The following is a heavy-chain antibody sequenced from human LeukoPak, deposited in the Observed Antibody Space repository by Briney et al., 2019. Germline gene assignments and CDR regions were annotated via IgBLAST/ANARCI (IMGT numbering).Heavy chain of an antibody. Sequence: SETLSLTCTVSGGSISSGGYYWSWIRQHPGKGLEWIGYIYYSGSTYYNPSLKSRVTISVDTSKNQFSLKLSSVTAADTAVYYCARYHCGGDCYVYNWSDPWGQGTLVTVSS. D-gene: IGHD2-21*01. J-gene: IGHJ5*02. CDR1: GGSISSGGYY. CDR3: ARYHCGGDCYVYNWSDP. CDR2: IYYSGST. V-gene: IGHV4-31*03.